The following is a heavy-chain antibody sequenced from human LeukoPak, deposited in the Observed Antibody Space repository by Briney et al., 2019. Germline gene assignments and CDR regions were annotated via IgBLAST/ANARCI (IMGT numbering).Heavy chain of an antibody. J-gene: IGHJ4*02. CDR2: IYYSGST. CDR3: ARRYFDY. V-gene: IGHV4-59*01. CDR1: GGSISSYY. Sequence: PSETLSLTCTVSGGSISSYYWSWIRQPPGKGLEWIGYIYYSGSTNYNPSLKSRVTISVDTSKNQFSLKLSSVTAADTAIYYCARRYFDYWGQGTLVTVSS.